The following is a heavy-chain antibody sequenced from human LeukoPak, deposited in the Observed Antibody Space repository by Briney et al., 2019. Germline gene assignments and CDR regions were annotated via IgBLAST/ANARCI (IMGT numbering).Heavy chain of an antibody. Sequence: GSVKVSCRASGYTFTGYYMHWVRQAPGQGLEWMGWISPNNGATKYAQKFQGRVTMTRDTSISTAYMELSRLRSDDTAVYYCARDKSGSYEYWGQGTLVTVPS. CDR3: ARDKSGSYEY. CDR1: GYTFTGYY. V-gene: IGHV1-2*02. J-gene: IGHJ4*02. D-gene: IGHD1-26*01. CDR2: ISPNNGAT.